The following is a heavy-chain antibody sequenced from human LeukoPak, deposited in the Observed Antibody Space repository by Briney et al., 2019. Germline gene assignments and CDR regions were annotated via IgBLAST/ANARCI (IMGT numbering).Heavy chain of an antibody. J-gene: IGHJ1*01. D-gene: IGHD6-6*01. CDR2: IRYDGSNK. V-gene: IGHV3-30*02. Sequence: PGGSLRLSCAASGFTFSNYGMHWVRQAPGKGLEWVAFIRYDGSNKYYADSVKGRFTISRDNSKNTLYLQMNSLRAEDTAVYYCAKDIEYSSSAEYFQHWGQGTLVTVSS. CDR3: AKDIEYSSSAEYFQH. CDR1: GFTFSNYG.